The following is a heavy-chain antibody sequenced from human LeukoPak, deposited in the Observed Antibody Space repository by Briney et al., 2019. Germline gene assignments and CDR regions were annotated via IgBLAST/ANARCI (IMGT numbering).Heavy chain of an antibody. J-gene: IGHJ4*02. D-gene: IGHD3-22*01. CDR1: GDSISTFY. V-gene: IGHV4-4*07. CDR2: IYPSGTT. Sequence: SSETLSLTCTVTGDSISTFYWSWIRQPAGKGLEWIGRIYPSGTTNYNPSLKSRLTMSLDTSKNQFSLKLSSVTAEDTAVYYCAKCNRYYYDSSGYSAADYWGQGTLVTVSS. CDR3: AKCNRYYYDSSGYSAADY.